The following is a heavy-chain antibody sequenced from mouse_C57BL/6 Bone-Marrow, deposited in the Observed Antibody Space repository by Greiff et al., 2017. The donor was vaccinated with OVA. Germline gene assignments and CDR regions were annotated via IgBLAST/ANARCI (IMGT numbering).Heavy chain of an antibody. CDR3: ARDWGRYYFDY. D-gene: IGHD4-1*01. J-gene: IGHJ2*01. Sequence: EVQLVESGGGLVKPGGSLKLSCAASGFTFSSYTMSWVRQTPEKRLEWVATISGGGGNTYYPDSVKGRFTISRDNAKNTLYLQMSSLRSEDTALYYCARDWGRYYFDYWGQGTTLTVSS. CDR1: GFTFSSYT. V-gene: IGHV5-9*01. CDR2: ISGGGGNT.